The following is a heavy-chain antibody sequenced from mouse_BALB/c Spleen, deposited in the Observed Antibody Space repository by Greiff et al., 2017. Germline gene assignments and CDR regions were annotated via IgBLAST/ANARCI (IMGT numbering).Heavy chain of an antibody. Sequence: LQGSGGELAKPGASVEIFCKASGYPFSCYWMHWVKQRPGQGLEWIGAIHPGSGGTAYNQKFKGKATLTADKSSSTAYMELSSLTSEDSAVYYCTVGMDYWGQGTSVTVSS. CDR2: IHPGSGGT. CDR3: TVGMDY. V-gene: IGHV1-7*01. CDR1: GYPFSCYW. J-gene: IGHJ4*01.